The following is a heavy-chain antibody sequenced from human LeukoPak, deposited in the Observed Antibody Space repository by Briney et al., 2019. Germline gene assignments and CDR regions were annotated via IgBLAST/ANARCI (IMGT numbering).Heavy chain of an antibody. CDR1: GFTFSSYE. CDR2: ISSSGSTI. Sequence: QPGGSLRLSCAASGFTFSSYEMNWVRQAPGKGLEWVSYISSSGSTIYYADSVKGRFTISRDNAKNSLYLQMNRLRAEGTAVYYCAELGITMSGGVWGKGTTVTISS. V-gene: IGHV3-48*03. D-gene: IGHD3-10*02. J-gene: IGHJ6*04. CDR3: AELGITMSGGV.